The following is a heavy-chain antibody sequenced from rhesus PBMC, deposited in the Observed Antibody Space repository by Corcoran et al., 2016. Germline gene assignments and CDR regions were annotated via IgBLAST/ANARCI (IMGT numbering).Heavy chain of an antibody. J-gene: IGHJ4*01. D-gene: IGHD6-25*01. CDR3: TRRGIAAAGLDY. CDR1: GYTFTRVY. CDR2: INPSNGNT. V-gene: IGHV1S9*01. Sequence: QVQLVQSGAEVKKPGASVKLSCKASGYTFTRVYINLVRKAPGQVLEGMGWINPSNGNTGYEQKFQGRVTMTRDTSTSTAYMELSSLRSEDTAVYYCTRRGIAAAGLDYWGQGVLVTVSS.